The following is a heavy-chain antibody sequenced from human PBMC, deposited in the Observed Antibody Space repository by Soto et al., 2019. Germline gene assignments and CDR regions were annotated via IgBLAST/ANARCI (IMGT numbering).Heavy chain of an antibody. CDR1: GYNFAGYW. D-gene: IGHD3-3*01. V-gene: IGHV5-51*01. Sequence: GESLKISCKVSGYNFAGYWIAWLRQMPGKCLELMGIIYPSDSDTRYRPSFQGQVTISADKSISSAYLQWSSLRASDTAMYYCARGGVSTRTFDYWGQGTPVTVSS. CDR2: IYPSDSDT. J-gene: IGHJ4*02. CDR3: ARGGVSTRTFDY.